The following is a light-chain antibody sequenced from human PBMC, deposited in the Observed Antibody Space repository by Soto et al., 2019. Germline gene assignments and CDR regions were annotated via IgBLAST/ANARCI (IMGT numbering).Light chain of an antibody. CDR3: QQYDSSPYT. CDR2: AAS. Sequence: EIVLTQSPGTLSLSPGERATLSCRASQSVSSTYLSWYQQKPGQAPRLLIYAASSRETGIPDTFSGSGSGTDFTLTISRLEPEDFVVYYCQQYDSSPYTFGQGTKLEIK. CDR1: QSVSSTY. V-gene: IGKV3-20*01. J-gene: IGKJ2*01.